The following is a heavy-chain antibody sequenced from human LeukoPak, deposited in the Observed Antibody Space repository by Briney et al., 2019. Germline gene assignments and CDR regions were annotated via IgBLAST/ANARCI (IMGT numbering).Heavy chain of an antibody. CDR1: GFTLSQYW. CDR3: ARSGRGVDSFYFYMDV. CDR2: IKHDGSEKQDGSEK. D-gene: IGHD3-10*01. J-gene: IGHJ6*03. Sequence: PGGSLRLSCAASGFTLSQYWMSWVRQAPGKGLEWVANIKHDGSEKQDGSEKNYVDSVKGRFTISRDNAKNSPYLQMNSLRAEDTAVYYCARSGRGVDSFYFYMDVWGKGTTVTVSS. V-gene: IGHV3-7*01.